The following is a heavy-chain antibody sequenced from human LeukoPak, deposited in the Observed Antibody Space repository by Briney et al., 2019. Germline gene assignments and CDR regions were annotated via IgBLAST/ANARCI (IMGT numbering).Heavy chain of an antibody. J-gene: IGHJ4*02. Sequence: SVKVSCKASGGTFSSYAISWVRQAPGQGLEWMGGIIPIFGTANYAQKFQGRVTITADKSTSTAYMELSSLRSEDAAVYYCARSYLAGTGYYFDYWGQGTLVTVSS. CDR2: IIPIFGTA. D-gene: IGHD6-19*01. CDR1: GGTFSSYA. V-gene: IGHV1-69*06. CDR3: ARSYLAGTGYYFDY.